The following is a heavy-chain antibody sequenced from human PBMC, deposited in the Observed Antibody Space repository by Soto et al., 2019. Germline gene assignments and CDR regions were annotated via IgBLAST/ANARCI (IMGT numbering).Heavy chain of an antibody. V-gene: IGHV3-23*01. J-gene: IGHJ3*01. D-gene: IGHD2-8*01. CDR2: ISGGGDGT. CDR3: AKKGLDSLATYCTTGDCHYAFDV. Sequence: EVQLLESGGGFVRPGGSLRLSCAASGFTFYNYAMNWVRQAPGKGLEWVSTISGGGDGTYYADSVKGRFTISTDNSRNTVYLQMNSLRAEDTAVYYCAKKGLDSLATYCTTGDCHYAFDVWGQGTLVTVSS. CDR1: GFTFYNYA.